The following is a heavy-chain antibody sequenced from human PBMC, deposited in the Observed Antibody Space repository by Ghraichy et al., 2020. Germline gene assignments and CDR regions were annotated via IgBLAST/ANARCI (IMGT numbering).Heavy chain of an antibody. CDR3: AKDRDSGSYDYFDF. Sequence: LTCTASGFTFDAYAMAWVRQAPGKGLEWVSSISGTGNSAYYAGSVKGRFTISRDNSKSTLYLQMNSLRAEDTAIYFCAKDRDSGSYDYFDFWGQGTLATVSS. V-gene: IGHV3-23*01. CDR1: GFTFDAYA. CDR2: ISGTGNSA. D-gene: IGHD1-26*01. J-gene: IGHJ4*02.